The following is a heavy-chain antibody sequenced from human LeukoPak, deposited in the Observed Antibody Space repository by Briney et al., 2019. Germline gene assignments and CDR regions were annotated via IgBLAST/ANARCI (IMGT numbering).Heavy chain of an antibody. CDR2: IYYSGST. CDR1: GGSISSYY. D-gene: IGHD5-12*01. CDR3: ARAGYSGYDAFGLDY. J-gene: IGHJ4*02. Sequence: SETLSLTCTVSGGSISSYYWSWIRQPPGKGLEWVGSIYYSGSTNYNPSLKSRVTISVDTSKNQFSLKLSSVTAADTAVYYCARAGYSGYDAFGLDYWGQGTLVTVSS. V-gene: IGHV4-59*01.